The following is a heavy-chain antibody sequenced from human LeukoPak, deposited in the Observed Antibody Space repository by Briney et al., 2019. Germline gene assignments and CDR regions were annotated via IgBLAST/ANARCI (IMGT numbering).Heavy chain of an antibody. Sequence: ASVKVSCKASGYTFTSYDINWVRQATGQGLEWMGWMNPNSGNTGYAQKFQGRVTITRNTSKSTAYMELSSLRSEDTAVYYCASGGYCSSTSCPLPLNYWGQGTLVTVSS. J-gene: IGHJ4*02. V-gene: IGHV1-8*03. D-gene: IGHD2-2*01. CDR3: ASGGYCSSTSCPLPLNY. CDR2: MNPNSGNT. CDR1: GYTFTSYD.